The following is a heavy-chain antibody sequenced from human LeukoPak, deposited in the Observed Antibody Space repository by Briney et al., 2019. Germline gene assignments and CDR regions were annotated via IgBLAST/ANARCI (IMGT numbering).Heavy chain of an antibody. V-gene: IGHV3-48*03. CDR2: ISSSGSTI. D-gene: IGHD6-13*01. CDR1: GFTFSSYE. CDR3: ARALPPGIAAAGHDAFDI. J-gene: IGHJ3*02. Sequence: PGGSLRLSCAASGFTFSSYEMNWVRQAPPKGLQWVSYISSSGSTIYYADSVKGRFTISRDNAKNSLYLQMNSLRAEDTALYYCARALPPGIAAAGHDAFDIWGQGTMVTVSS.